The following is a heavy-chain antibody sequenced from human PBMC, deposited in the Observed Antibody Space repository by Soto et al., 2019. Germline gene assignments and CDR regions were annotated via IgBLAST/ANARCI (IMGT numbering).Heavy chain of an antibody. CDR3: ARAGRVPRVFLDSFDY. Sequence: QVQLVQSGAEVKKPGASVTVSCRASGYSFSSYHIHWVRQAPGQGLVWMGMINPSGVRTDYAQNFQDGVTITTDTSASTVYIQLSSLRSDDTAVYYCARAGRVPRVFLDSFDYWGQGTLVTLSS. D-gene: IGHD3-3*01. CDR1: GYSFSSYH. CDR2: INPSGVRT. V-gene: IGHV1-46*01. J-gene: IGHJ4*02.